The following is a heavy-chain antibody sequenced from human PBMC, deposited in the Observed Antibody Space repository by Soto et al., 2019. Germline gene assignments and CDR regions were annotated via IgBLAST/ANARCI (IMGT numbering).Heavy chain of an antibody. D-gene: IGHD1-26*01. Sequence: SGPTLVNPTQTLTLTCTFSGFSLSTREVGVGWIRLSPRKGLEWLAVLYWEDDQRYSPSLKSRLTITKDTSKNQVVLTMTNMDSVDTATYFCARIRVGATTIDYWGQGTLVTVSS. V-gene: IGHV2-5*02. J-gene: IGHJ4*02. CDR2: LYWEDDQ. CDR1: GFSLSTREVG. CDR3: ARIRVGATTIDY.